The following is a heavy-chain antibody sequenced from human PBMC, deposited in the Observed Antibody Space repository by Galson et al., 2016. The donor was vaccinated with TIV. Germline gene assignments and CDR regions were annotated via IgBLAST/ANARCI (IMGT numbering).Heavy chain of an antibody. V-gene: IGHV3-33*01. D-gene: IGHD2-15*01. Sequence: SLRLSCAASGFSFSNYGIHWVRQAPGKGLEWVAVVWFDGTNKYYADSVKGRFTISRDNSKNTLYLQMNSLRVDDTAVYYCARELGLTSGDFDSWGQGTLVTVSS. CDR3: ARELGLTSGDFDS. CDR2: VWFDGTNK. J-gene: IGHJ4*02. CDR1: GFSFSNYG.